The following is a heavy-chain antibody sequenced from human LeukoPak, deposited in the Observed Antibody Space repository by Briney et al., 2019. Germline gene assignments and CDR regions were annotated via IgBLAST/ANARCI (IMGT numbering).Heavy chain of an antibody. J-gene: IGHJ5*02. CDR3: TTASSLIP. Sequence: GGSLRLSCAASGFTFSSYWMHWVRQAPGKGLVWVSRINSDGSSTSYADSVKGRFTISRDNAENTLYLQMNSLKTEDTAVYYCTTASSLIPWGQGTLVTVSS. V-gene: IGHV3-74*01. D-gene: IGHD2/OR15-2a*01. CDR1: GFTFSSYW. CDR2: INSDGSST.